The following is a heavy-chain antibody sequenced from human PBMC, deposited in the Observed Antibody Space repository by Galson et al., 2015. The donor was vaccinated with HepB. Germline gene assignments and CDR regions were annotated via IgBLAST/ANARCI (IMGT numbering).Heavy chain of an antibody. J-gene: IGHJ6*02. Sequence: SLRLSCAASGFTFSNYAMHWVRQAPGKGLEWVAVISYEGSNKYYADSVKGRFTISRDNSKNTLYLQMNSLRAEDTAVYYCARDYASSWYFNHYYGMDVWGQGTTVTVSS. CDR1: GFTFSNYA. V-gene: IGHV3-30*04. CDR2: ISYEGSNK. CDR3: ARDYASSWYFNHYYGMDV. D-gene: IGHD6-13*01.